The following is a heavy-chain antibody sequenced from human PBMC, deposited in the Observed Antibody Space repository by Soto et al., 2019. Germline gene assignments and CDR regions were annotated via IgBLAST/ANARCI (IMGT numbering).Heavy chain of an antibody. CDR3: AAGTDTAMEQGADY. CDR1: GFTFSSFA. J-gene: IGHJ4*02. V-gene: IGHV3-21*01. D-gene: IGHD5-18*01. Sequence: EMQLLESGGGLVQPGGSLRLSCAASGFTFSSFAMSWVRQAPGKGLDWVSSISTTGRYIYYADSMAGRFTISRDNAKNSLYLQINSLRGEDTAVYYCAAGTDTAMEQGADYWGQGTLVTVSS. CDR2: ISTTGRYI.